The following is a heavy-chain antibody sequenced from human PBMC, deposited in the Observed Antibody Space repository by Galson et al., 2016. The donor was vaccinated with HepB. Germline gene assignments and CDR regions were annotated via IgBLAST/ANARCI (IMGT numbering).Heavy chain of an antibody. Sequence: QSGAEVKKPGESLRISCKASGYTFTNYYMHWVRQPPGQGLEWMGIINPSGDSTNYAQKFQGRVTMTRDTSTSTLFMELSRLRSEDTAVYYRARDSPYSINWYDFDYWDQGTLVTVSS. CDR3: ARDSPYSINWYDFDY. J-gene: IGHJ4*02. CDR1: GYTFTNYY. D-gene: IGHD6-13*01. V-gene: IGHV1-46*01. CDR2: INPSGDST.